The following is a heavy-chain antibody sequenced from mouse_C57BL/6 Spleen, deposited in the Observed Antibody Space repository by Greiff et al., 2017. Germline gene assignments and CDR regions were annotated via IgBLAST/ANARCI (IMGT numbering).Heavy chain of an antibody. Sequence: EVMLVESGGGLVQPGGSMKLSCVASGFTFSNYWMNWVRQSPEKGLEWVAQIRLKSDNYATHYAESVKGRFTISRDDSKSSVYLQMNNLRAEDTGIYYCTGGSYPAWFAYWGQGTLVTVSA. V-gene: IGHV6-3*01. D-gene: IGHD1-1*02. J-gene: IGHJ3*01. CDR2: IRLKSDNYAT. CDR3: TGGSYPAWFAY. CDR1: GFTFSNYW.